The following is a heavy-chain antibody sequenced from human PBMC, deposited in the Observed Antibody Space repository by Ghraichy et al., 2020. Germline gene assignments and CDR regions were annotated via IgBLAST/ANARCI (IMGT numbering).Heavy chain of an antibody. V-gene: IGHV3-23*01. CDR3: AKSPHYYGSGSYYLDY. J-gene: IGHJ4*02. CDR2: SSGSGGTT. CDR1: GFTFSSYA. D-gene: IGHD3-10*01. Sequence: GGSLRLSCAASGFTFSSYAMSWVRQAPGKGLEWVSLSSGSGGTTYYADSVKGRFTISRDNSKNTLYLQMNSLRAEDTAIYYCAKSPHYYGSGSYYLDYWGQGTLVTVSS.